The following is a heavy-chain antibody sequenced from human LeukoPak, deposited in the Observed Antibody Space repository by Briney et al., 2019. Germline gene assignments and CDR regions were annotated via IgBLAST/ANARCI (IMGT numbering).Heavy chain of an antibody. CDR1: GFTFGSYW. J-gene: IGHJ4*02. Sequence: GGSLRLSCAASGFTFGSYWMSWVRQAPGKGLEWVANIKQDGSEKYYVDSVKGRFTISRDNAKNSLYLQMNSLRAEDTAVYYCARTPLATGYLFDYWGQGTLVTVSS. CDR2: IKQDGSEK. D-gene: IGHD3-9*01. CDR3: ARTPLATGYLFDY. V-gene: IGHV3-7*01.